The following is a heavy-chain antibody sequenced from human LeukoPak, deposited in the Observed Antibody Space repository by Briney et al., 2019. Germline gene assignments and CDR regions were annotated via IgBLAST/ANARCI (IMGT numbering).Heavy chain of an antibody. Sequence: PGGSLRLSCAASGFTFSSYAMSWVRQAPGKGLEWVSAISGSGDSTYYADSVKGRFTISRDNAKASLYLQMSGLRAEDTAVYYCAREYFGRGDYWGQGTLVTVSS. J-gene: IGHJ4*02. CDR3: AREYFGRGDY. D-gene: IGHD3-10*01. CDR2: ISGSGDST. V-gene: IGHV3-23*01. CDR1: GFTFSSYA.